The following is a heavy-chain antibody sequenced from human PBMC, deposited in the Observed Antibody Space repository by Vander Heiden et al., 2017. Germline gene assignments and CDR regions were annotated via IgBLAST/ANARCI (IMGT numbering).Heavy chain of an antibody. Sequence: QVQLQESDPGLVKPSETLSLTCTVSGGSISSNYWSWIRQPAGKGLEWIGRVYVSGSADYNPSVRSRATMSVDASKTQFSLKLTSVTAADTAVYYCARDRSSRWDKDYFDYWGQGTLVTVSS. CDR2: VYVSGSA. CDR1: GGSISSNY. J-gene: IGHJ4*02. D-gene: IGHD6-13*01. V-gene: IGHV4-4*07. CDR3: ARDRSSRWDKDYFDY.